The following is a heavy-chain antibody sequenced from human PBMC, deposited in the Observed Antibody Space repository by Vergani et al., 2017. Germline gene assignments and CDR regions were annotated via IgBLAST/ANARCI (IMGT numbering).Heavy chain of an antibody. CDR3: ARGDFISDKSRYFRTVFNF. CDR1: GDSISSGSNF. Sequence: QVQLQESGPGLVKPSQSLSVTCTVSGDSISSGSNFWTWIRQQEGKGLEWIGYIYTTGSTHYNPSLQRRVTISRDTSKKQFSLRLNTVTAADNAVDFCARGDFISDKSRYFRTVFNFWGQGTRVTVSS. CDR2: IYTTGST. D-gene: IGHD2-21*01. V-gene: IGHV4-31*03. J-gene: IGHJ4*02.